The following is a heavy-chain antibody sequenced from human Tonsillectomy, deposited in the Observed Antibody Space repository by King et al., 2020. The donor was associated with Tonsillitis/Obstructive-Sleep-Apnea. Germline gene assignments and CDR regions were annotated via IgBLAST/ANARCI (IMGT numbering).Heavy chain of an antibody. CDR2: ISYSGRST. J-gene: IGHJ4*02. D-gene: IGHD4-17*01. CDR3: VKALVQGDYDVVYFDY. Sequence: EVQLVESGGGLVQPGGSLRLSCSASGFTFSTYVMHWVRQAPGKGLEYVSAISYSGRSTYYADSVKGRFTISRDNSRNTLYLQMSSLRPEDTAIYYCVKALVQGDYDVVYFDYWGQGTLVTVSS. CDR1: GFTFSTYV. V-gene: IGHV3-64D*06.